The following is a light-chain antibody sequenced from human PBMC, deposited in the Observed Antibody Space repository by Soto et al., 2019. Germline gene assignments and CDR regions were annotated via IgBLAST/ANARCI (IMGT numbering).Light chain of an antibody. J-gene: IGLJ2*01. V-gene: IGLV2-14*01. Sequence: QSALTQPASVSGSPGQSITISCTGSSSDVGGYHYVSWYQQYPGDAPKLVISEVSNRPSGVSNRFSGSKSGNTASLTISGLQSEDEADYYCCSYTSSTTPLFGGGTKVTVL. CDR1: SSDVGGYHY. CDR3: CSYTSSTTPL. CDR2: EVS.